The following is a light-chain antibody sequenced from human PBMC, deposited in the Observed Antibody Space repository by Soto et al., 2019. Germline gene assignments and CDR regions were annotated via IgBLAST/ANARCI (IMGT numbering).Light chain of an antibody. CDR2: DAS. J-gene: IGKJ4*01. Sequence: EIVLTQSPATLSLSPGERATLSCRASESVSSFLAWYQQKPGQPPRLLIYDASTRATGIPARFSGSGSGTDFTLTISSLEPEDFAVYYCQQRSSWPALTFGGGTKVAIK. CDR3: QQRSSWPALT. CDR1: ESVSSF. V-gene: IGKV3-11*01.